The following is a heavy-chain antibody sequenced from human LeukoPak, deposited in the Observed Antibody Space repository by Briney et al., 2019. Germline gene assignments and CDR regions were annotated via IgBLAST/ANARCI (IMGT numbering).Heavy chain of an antibody. Sequence: KPGGSLRLSCAASGFTLSDYFMSWVRQAPGKGLEWLSYINGRGTYIDYAESLKGRITISRDNAQNSLYLQMNSLRVEDTAVYYCARSGREATEIDYWGQGTLVTVSS. V-gene: IGHV3-11*06. J-gene: IGHJ4*02. CDR1: GFTLSDYF. D-gene: IGHD1-1*01. CDR3: ARSGREATEIDY. CDR2: INGRGTYI.